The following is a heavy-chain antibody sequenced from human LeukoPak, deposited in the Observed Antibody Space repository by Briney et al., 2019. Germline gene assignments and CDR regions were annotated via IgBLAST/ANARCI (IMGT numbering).Heavy chain of an antibody. CDR3: ARGNYDFWSGYYSYYYGMDV. J-gene: IGHJ6*02. CDR2: IWYDGSNK. V-gene: IGHV3-33*01. Sequence: GGSLRLSCAASGFTFSSYGMHWVRQAPGKGLEWVAVIWYDGSNKYYADSVKGRFTISRGNSKNTLYLQMNSLRAEDTAVYYCARGNYDFWSGYYSYYYGMDVWGQGTTVTVSS. CDR1: GFTFSSYG. D-gene: IGHD3-3*01.